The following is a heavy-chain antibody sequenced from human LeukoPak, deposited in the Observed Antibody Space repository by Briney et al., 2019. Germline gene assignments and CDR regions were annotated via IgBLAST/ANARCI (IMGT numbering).Heavy chain of an antibody. Sequence: SETLSLTCTVSGGSISSYYWSWIRQPPGKRLEWTGYIYYSGSTNYNPSLKSRVTISVDTSKNQFSLQLSSVTAADTAVYYCARRYYDSGRSRYYFDYWGQGTLVTVSS. V-gene: IGHV4-59*01. CDR1: GGSISSYY. CDR2: IYYSGST. CDR3: ARRYYDSGRSRYYFDY. D-gene: IGHD3-10*01. J-gene: IGHJ4*02.